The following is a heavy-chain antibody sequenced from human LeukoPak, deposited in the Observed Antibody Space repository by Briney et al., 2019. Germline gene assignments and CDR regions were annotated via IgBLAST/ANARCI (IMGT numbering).Heavy chain of an antibody. CDR3: ARELIVGATWHYYYYMDV. D-gene: IGHD1-26*01. J-gene: IGHJ6*03. V-gene: IGHV3-7*01. Sequence: GGSLRLSCAASGFTFSSYWMSWVRQAPGKGLEWVANIKQDGSEKYYVDSVKGRFTISRDNAKSSLYLQMNSLRAEDTAVYYRARELIVGATWHYYYYMDVWGKGTTVTVSS. CDR1: GFTFSSYW. CDR2: IKQDGSEK.